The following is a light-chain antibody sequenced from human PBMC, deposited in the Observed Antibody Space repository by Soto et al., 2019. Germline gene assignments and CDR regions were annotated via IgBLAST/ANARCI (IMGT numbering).Light chain of an antibody. CDR3: HQRSNWPPFT. V-gene: IGKV3-11*01. CDR1: QSIGNS. J-gene: IGKJ4*01. CDR2: GAS. Sequence: PGERGTLSCRASQSIGNSLAWYQQKPGQNPRFLIYGASTRATGIPGRFSGSGSGTDFTLTISSLEPQDSAVYYCHQRSNWPPFTFGGGTKVDIK.